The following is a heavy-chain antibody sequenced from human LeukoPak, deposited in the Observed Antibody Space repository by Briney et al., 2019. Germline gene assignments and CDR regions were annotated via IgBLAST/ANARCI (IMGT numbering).Heavy chain of an antibody. J-gene: IGHJ4*02. CDR2: IRYDGSKK. Sequence: PGGSLRLSCAAFGFTFSNYGMHWVRQAPGKGLEWVAFIRYDGSKKYYADSVKGRFTISRDNSKNTLYLQMNSLRTEDTAVYYCAKDEIFGSSWTFDYWGQGTLVTVSS. CDR1: GFTFSNYG. D-gene: IGHD3-3*01. V-gene: IGHV3-30*02. CDR3: AKDEIFGSSWTFDY.